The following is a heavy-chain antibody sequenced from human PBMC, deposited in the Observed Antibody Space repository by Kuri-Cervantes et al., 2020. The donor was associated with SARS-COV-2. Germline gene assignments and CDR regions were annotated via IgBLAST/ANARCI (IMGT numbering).Heavy chain of an antibody. V-gene: IGHV3-30*03. CDR1: GFTFSIYG. J-gene: IGHJ6*02. Sequence: GGSLRLSCAASGFTFSIYGIHWSRKAPGKGLEWVALIPSDGSDTYYADSVKGRFTISRDNSKNTLYLQMNSLRAEDTAVYYCARGYCSSTSCYTDYYYGMDVWGQGTTVTVSS. CDR2: IPSDGSDT. D-gene: IGHD2-2*02. CDR3: ARGYCSSTSCYTDYYYGMDV.